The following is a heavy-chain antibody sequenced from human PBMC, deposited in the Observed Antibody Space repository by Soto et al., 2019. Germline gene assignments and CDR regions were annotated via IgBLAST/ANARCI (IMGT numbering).Heavy chain of an antibody. CDR2: IIPIFGTA. CDR3: ARRGTTTVTTRPYYYGMDV. Sequence: QVQLVQSGAEVKKPGSSVKVSCKASGGTFSSYAISWVRQAPGQGLEWMGGIIPIFGTANYAQKFQGRVTITADKSPSTAYMALSSLRSEDTAVYYCARRGTTTVTTRPYYYGMDVWGQGTTVPVSS. V-gene: IGHV1-69*06. D-gene: IGHD4-17*01. CDR1: GGTFSSYA. J-gene: IGHJ6*02.